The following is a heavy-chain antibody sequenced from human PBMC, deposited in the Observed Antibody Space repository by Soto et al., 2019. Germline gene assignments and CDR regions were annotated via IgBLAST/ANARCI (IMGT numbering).Heavy chain of an antibody. CDR2: INHSGST. V-gene: IGHV4-34*01. J-gene: IGHJ5*02. D-gene: IGHD1-1*01. CDR1: GGSFSGYY. Sequence: PSETLSLTCAVYGGSFSGYYWSWIRQPPGKGLEWIGEINHSGSTNYNPSLKSRVTISVDTSKNQFSLKLNSVTAADTAVYYCARESTTMYNWFDPWGQGTLVTVSS. CDR3: ARESTTMYNWFDP.